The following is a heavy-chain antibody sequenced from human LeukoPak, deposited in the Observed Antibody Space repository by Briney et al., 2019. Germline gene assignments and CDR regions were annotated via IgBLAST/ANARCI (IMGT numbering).Heavy chain of an antibody. D-gene: IGHD3-22*01. CDR2: IFYSGSS. Sequence: PSETLSLTCTVSGDSVSSSGYYWGWIRQPPEKGLEWIGSIFYSGSSYYNPSLKSRVTISLDTSKNQFSLRLSSVTAADTAVYYCARDYDSSGSIFWGQGFLVTVSS. CDR3: ARDYDSSGSIF. J-gene: IGHJ4*02. V-gene: IGHV4-39*07. CDR1: GDSVSSSGYY.